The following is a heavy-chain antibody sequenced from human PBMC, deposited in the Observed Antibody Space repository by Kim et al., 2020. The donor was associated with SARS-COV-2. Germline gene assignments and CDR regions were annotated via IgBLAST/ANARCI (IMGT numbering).Heavy chain of an antibody. CDR1: GGSISSYY. CDR2: IYYSGST. V-gene: IGHV4-59*01. Sequence: SETLSLTCTVSGGSISSYYWSWIRQPPGKGLEWIGYIYYSGSTNYNPSLKSRVTISVDTSKNQFSLKLSSVTAADTAVYYCARDAGTALFDYWGQGTLVTVSS. J-gene: IGHJ4*02. CDR3: ARDAGTALFDY. D-gene: IGHD1-1*01.